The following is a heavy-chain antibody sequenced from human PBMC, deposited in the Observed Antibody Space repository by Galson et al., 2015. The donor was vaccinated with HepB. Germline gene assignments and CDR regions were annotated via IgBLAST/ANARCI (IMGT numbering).Heavy chain of an antibody. CDR2: ISGSGGST. J-gene: IGHJ4*02. Sequence: SLRLSCAASGFTFSSYAMSWVRQAPGKGLEWVSAISGSGGSTYYADSVKDRFTISRDNSKNTLYLQMNSLRAEDTAVYYCAKWSSLVAGQRGGIDYWGQGTLVTVSS. V-gene: IGHV3-23*01. CDR3: AKWSSLVAGQRGGIDY. CDR1: GFTFSSYA. D-gene: IGHD6-19*01.